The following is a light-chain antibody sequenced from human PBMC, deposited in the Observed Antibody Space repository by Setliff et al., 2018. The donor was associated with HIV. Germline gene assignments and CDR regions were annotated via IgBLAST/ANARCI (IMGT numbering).Light chain of an antibody. CDR1: SYDY. J-gene: IGLJ1*01. Sequence: QSVLTQPRSVSGSPGQSVTISCTGTSYDYVSWYQQYPGKAPKLMIFEVHKRPSGVPDRFSGSKFGNTASLTISGLQAEDEAEYYCCSYAGTNTFMVFGFGTKVTVL. CDR2: EVH. CDR3: CSYAGTNTFMV. V-gene: IGLV2-11*01.